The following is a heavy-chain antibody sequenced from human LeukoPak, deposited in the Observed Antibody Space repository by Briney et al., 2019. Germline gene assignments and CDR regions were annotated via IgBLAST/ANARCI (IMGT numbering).Heavy chain of an antibody. J-gene: IGHJ3*02. CDR1: AFTLNIHW. CDR3: ARDRVGASVAFDI. D-gene: IGHD1-26*01. V-gene: IGHV3-7*01. Sequence: PGGSLRLSCAASAFTLNIHWMTWVRQAPGKRLEWVANIKQDGSEKHHVDSVKSQFTSSKDNAKNSLYLQMKSLSAEETAVYYCARDRVGASVAFDIWGQGTMVTVSS. CDR2: IKQDGSEK.